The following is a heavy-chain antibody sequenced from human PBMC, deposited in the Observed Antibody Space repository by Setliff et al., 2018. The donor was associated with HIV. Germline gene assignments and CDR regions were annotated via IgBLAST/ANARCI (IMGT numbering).Heavy chain of an antibody. D-gene: IGHD2-2*03. CDR3: ARVGYCSSTSCYGGMDV. CDR1: GGSISGYH. CDR2: IYTSRGT. J-gene: IGHJ6*02. Sequence: SETLSLTCTVSGGSISGYHWNWLRQTPGKGLEWIGYIYTSRGTNYNHSLRTRVIISVDTSNQFSLKLSSVTAADTAVYYCARVGYCSSTSCYGGMDVWGQGTTVTVSS. V-gene: IGHV4-4*09.